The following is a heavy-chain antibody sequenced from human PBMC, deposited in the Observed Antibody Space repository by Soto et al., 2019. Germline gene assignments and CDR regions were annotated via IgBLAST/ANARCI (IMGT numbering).Heavy chain of an antibody. V-gene: IGHV3-23*01. CDR3: AKDKMEQWLVGGYFDN. Sequence: SLRLSCSASGFTFSGHAMGWVRQAPGKGLEWVSAIIADGGRAYYAESVKGRFTMSRDNSKNTLSLQMNTLRAEDTAVYYCAKDKMEQWLVGGYFDNWGPGTQVTVSS. J-gene: IGHJ4*02. CDR2: IIADGGRA. D-gene: IGHD6-19*01. CDR1: GFTFSGHA.